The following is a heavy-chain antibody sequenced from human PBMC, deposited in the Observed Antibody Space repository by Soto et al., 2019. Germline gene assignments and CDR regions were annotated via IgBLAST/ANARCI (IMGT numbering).Heavy chain of an antibody. CDR2: IYPGDSDT. D-gene: IGHD2-2*01. Sequence: GASLKISCKGSGYSFTSYWIGWVRQMPGKGLEWMGIIYPGDSDTRYSPSFQGQVTISADKSISTAYLQWSSLKASDTAVYYCARLPVVVPAAIPYGMDVWGQGTTVTVSS. CDR1: GYSFTSYW. J-gene: IGHJ6*02. V-gene: IGHV5-51*01. CDR3: ARLPVVVPAAIPYGMDV.